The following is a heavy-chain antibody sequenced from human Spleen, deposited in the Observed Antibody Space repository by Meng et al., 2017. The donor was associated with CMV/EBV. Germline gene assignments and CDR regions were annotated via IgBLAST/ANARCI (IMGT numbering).Heavy chain of an antibody. CDR2: IYYSGST. Sequence: SISSAGYYCTWIRQHPGEGLEWIGNIYYSGSTSYNPSLNSRVTISLDMSKNEFSLKLTSVTVADTAEYYCATLRRYHYGHSGYRDYWGQGTLVTVSS. CDR1: SISSAGYY. J-gene: IGHJ4*02. CDR3: ATLRRYHYGHSGYRDY. D-gene: IGHD3-10*01. V-gene: IGHV4-31*02.